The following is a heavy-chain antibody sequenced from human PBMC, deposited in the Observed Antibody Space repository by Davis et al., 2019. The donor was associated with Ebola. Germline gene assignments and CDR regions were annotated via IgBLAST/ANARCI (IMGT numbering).Heavy chain of an antibody. CDR1: GFTFSSYS. CDR2: ISSSSSTI. J-gene: IGHJ6*02. Sequence: PGGSLRLSCAASGFTFSSYSMNWVRQAPGKGLEWVSYISSSSSTIYYADSVKGRFTISRDNAKNTLYLQMNSLRAEDTAVYYCAKDRRYCSSTSCRWLRFPYYYGMDVWGQGTTVTVSS. V-gene: IGHV3-48*01. CDR3: AKDRRYCSSTSCRWLRFPYYYGMDV. D-gene: IGHD2-2*01.